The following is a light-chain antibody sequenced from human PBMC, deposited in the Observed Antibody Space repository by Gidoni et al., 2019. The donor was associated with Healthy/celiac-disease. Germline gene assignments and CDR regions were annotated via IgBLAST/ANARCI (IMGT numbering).Light chain of an antibody. J-gene: IGKJ5*01. V-gene: IGKV1-9*01. CDR3: QQPGL. CDR1: QGISSY. Sequence: DIQLTQSPSFLSASVGDRVTITCRASQGISSYLAWYQQKPGKAPKLLIYAASTLQSGVPSRFSGSGSGTEFTLTISSLQPEDFATYYCQQPGLFGQXTRLEIK. CDR2: AAS.